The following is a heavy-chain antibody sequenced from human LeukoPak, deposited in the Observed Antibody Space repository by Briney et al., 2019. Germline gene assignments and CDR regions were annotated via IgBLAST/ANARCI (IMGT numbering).Heavy chain of an antibody. CDR3: ARSGSGWSTGYFQH. CDR1: GGTLSSYA. D-gene: IGHD6-19*01. CDR2: IIPIFGTA. V-gene: IGHV1-69*13. J-gene: IGHJ1*01. Sequence: SVKVSCKASGGTLSSYAISWVRQAPGQGLEWMGGIIPIFGTANYAQKFQGRVTITADESTSTAYMELSSLRSEDTAVYYCARSGSGWSTGYFQHWGQGTLVTVSS.